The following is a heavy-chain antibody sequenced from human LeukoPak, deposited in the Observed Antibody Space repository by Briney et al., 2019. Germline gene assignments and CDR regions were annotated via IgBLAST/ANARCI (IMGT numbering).Heavy chain of an antibody. J-gene: IGHJ4*02. CDR3: ARDHDSSGYIDY. CDR2: IWYDGSNE. CDR1: GFTFSSYG. V-gene: IGHV3-33*01. Sequence: GGSLRLSCAASGFTFSSYGMHWVRQAPGKGLEWVAVIWYDGSNEYYADSVKGRLTISRDNSKNTLYLQMNSLRAEDTAVYYCARDHDSSGYIDYWGQGTLVTVSS. D-gene: IGHD3-22*01.